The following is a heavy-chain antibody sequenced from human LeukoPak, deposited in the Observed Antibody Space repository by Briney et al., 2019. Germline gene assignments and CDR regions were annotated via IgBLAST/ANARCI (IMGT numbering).Heavy chain of an antibody. Sequence: GASVKVSCMASGYTLTSHYIHWVRQAPGQGLEWMGIINPIGGSTRYAQKFQGRVTMTRDTSTSTVYMELSSLRSEDTAVYYCARDLGSGYENNWFDPWGQGTLVTVSS. CDR1: GYTLTSHY. D-gene: IGHD5-12*01. J-gene: IGHJ5*02. V-gene: IGHV1-46*01. CDR2: INPIGGST. CDR3: ARDLGSGYENNWFDP.